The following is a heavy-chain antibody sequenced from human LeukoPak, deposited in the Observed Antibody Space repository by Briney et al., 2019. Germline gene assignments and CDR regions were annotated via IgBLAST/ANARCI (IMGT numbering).Heavy chain of an antibody. V-gene: IGHV3-21*06. CDR3: ARVPRSNWNEY. Sequence: PGGSLRLSCAASGFTFSSYEMNWVRQAPGKGLEWVSSISTSSSYIYYADSVKGRFTISRDNAKNSLYLQMNSLRAEDTAVYYCARVPRSNWNEYWGQGTLVTVSS. CDR2: ISTSSSYI. D-gene: IGHD1-1*01. CDR1: GFTFSSYE. J-gene: IGHJ4*02.